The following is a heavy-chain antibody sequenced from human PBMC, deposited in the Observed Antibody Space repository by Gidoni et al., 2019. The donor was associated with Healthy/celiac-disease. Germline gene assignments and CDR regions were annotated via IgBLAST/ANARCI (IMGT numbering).Heavy chain of an antibody. CDR1: GGSISSSSYY. CDR3: ARQGPPGQDYYYYYGMDV. V-gene: IGHV4-39*01. Sequence: QLQLQESGPGLVKPSETLSLTCTVSGGSISSSSYYWGWIRQPPGKGLEWIGSIYYSGSTYYNPSLKSRVTISVDTSKNQFSLKLSSVTAADTAVYYCARQGPPGQDYYYYYGMDVWGQGTTVTVSS. CDR2: IYYSGST. J-gene: IGHJ6*02.